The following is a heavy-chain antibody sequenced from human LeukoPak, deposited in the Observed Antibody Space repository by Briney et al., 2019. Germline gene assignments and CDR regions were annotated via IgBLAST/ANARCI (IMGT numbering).Heavy chain of an antibody. CDR2: ISTTSSTI. V-gene: IGHV3-48*02. Sequence: GGSLRLSCAASGFTFSGYGMNWVRQAPGNGLEWVSYISTTSSTIYYADSVKGRFTMSRDNAKNSLYLQMDSLRDEDTAVYYCARGKEKWLDYFDYWGQGSLVTVSS. CDR1: GFTFSGYG. J-gene: IGHJ4*02. D-gene: IGHD6-19*01. CDR3: ARGKEKWLDYFDY.